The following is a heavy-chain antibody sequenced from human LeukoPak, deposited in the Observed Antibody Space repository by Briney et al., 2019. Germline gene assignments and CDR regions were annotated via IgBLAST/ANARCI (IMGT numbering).Heavy chain of an antibody. Sequence: SETLSLTCTVSGGSISSYYWSWIRQPAGKGLEWFGRIHTSGSTNYNPSLKSRVSISVDRSKKQFSLKLTSVTAADTALYYCAIRFGRLEAGGTPFDSWGQGTLVTVSS. J-gene: IGHJ4*02. CDR3: AIRFGRLEAGGTPFDS. CDR2: IHTSGST. CDR1: GGSISSYY. V-gene: IGHV4-4*07. D-gene: IGHD6-13*01.